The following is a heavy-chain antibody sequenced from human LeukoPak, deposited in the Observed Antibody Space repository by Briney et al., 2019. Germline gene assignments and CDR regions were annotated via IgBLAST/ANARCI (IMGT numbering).Heavy chain of an antibody. CDR3: ARDREAAAAYDAFDI. D-gene: IGHD6-13*01. J-gene: IGHJ3*02. Sequence: GGSLRLSCAASGFTFSSYSMNWVRQAPGKGLEWVSSISSSSSYIYYADSVKGRFTISRDNAKNSLYLQMNSLRAEDTAVYYCARDREAAAAYDAFDIWGQGTMVTVSS. V-gene: IGHV3-21*01. CDR2: ISSSSSYI. CDR1: GFTFSSYS.